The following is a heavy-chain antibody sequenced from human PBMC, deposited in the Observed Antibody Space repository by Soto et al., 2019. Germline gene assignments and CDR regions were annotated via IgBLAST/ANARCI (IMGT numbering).Heavy chain of an antibody. J-gene: IGHJ3*02. CDR3: ARARITTVRGDAFDI. V-gene: IGHV3-30-3*01. CDR1: GFTFSSYA. Sequence: QVQLVESGGGVVQPGRSLRLSCAASGFTFSSYAMHWVRQAPGKGLEWVAVISYDGSNKYYADSVKGRFTISRDNSKNTLYLQMNSLRAEDTAVYYCARARITTVRGDAFDIWGQGTMVTVSS. D-gene: IGHD3-10*01. CDR2: ISYDGSNK.